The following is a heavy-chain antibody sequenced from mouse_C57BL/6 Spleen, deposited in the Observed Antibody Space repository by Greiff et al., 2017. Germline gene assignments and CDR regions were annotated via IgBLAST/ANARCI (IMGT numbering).Heavy chain of an antibody. J-gene: IGHJ3*01. V-gene: IGHV1-76*01. CDR2: IYPGSGNT. Sequence: VQLQQSGAELVRPGASVKLSCKASGYTFTDYYINWVKQRPGQGLEWIARIYPGSGNTYYNEKFKGKATLTAEKSSSTAYMQLSSLTSEDSAVYFCASGGYYSSSPHLTYWGQGTLVTVSA. CDR1: GYTFTDYY. D-gene: IGHD1-1*01. CDR3: ASGGYYSSSPHLTY.